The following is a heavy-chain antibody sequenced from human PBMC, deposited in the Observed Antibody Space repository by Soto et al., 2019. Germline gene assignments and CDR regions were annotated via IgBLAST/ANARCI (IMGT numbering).Heavy chain of an antibody. CDR3: VKDLEVGYQLPTYEGFDM. V-gene: IGHV3-9*01. CDR2: VSWNSGSR. D-gene: IGHD2-2*01. J-gene: IGHJ3*02. CDR1: GFTFDDYG. Sequence: EVQLVESGGGLVQPGRSLRLSCVASGFTFDDYGMHWVRQAPGKGLEWVSGVSWNSGSRGYAESVKGRFIVSRDNAKNSLYLQMNSLSPEDTAFYYCVKDLEVGYQLPTYEGFDMWGQGTMVTVSS.